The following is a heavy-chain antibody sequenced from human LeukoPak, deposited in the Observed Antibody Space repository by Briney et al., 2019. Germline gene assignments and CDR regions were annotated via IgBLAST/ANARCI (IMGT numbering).Heavy chain of an antibody. J-gene: IGHJ1*01. Sequence: ASVKVSCKASGYSFTSNVISWVRQAPGQGLEWMGWISAYNGNTNYAQKLQGRVTMTTDTSTSTAYMELRSLRSDDTAVYFCARGGLSGSYYDYVHHWGQGTLVTVSS. V-gene: IGHV1-18*01. CDR1: GYSFTSNV. CDR2: ISAYNGNT. D-gene: IGHD1-26*01. CDR3: ARGGLSGSYYDYVHH.